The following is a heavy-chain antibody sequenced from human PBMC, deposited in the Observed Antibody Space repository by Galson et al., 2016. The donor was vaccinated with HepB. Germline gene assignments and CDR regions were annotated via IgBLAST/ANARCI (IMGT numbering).Heavy chain of an antibody. D-gene: IGHD3/OR15-3a*01. V-gene: IGHV1-18*01. Sequence: SCKASGYTFTSYGISWVRQAPGQGLQWVGWINANDGHTNYGHILQGRVTITRDTSASTVYMELSSLRSEDTAVYYCAREHDIWTSYAFDIWGQGTMITVSS. CDR2: INANDGHT. CDR3: AREHDIWTSYAFDI. J-gene: IGHJ3*02. CDR1: GYTFTSYG.